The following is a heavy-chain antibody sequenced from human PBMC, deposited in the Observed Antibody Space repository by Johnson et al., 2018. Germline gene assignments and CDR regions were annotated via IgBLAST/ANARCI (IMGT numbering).Heavy chain of an antibody. V-gene: IGHV3-7*04. D-gene: IGHD7-27*01. CDR2: IKQDETEK. CDR1: GFTFSSYW. Sequence: VQLVQSGGGLVQXGGSLRLXCAASGFTFSSYWMTWVRQAPGKGLEWVANIKQDETEKYYVDSVKGRFTISRDNAKSSLFLQMDSLKAEDTAVYYCATESTGDSAFEVWGQGTMVAVSS. J-gene: IGHJ3*01. CDR3: ATESTGDSAFEV.